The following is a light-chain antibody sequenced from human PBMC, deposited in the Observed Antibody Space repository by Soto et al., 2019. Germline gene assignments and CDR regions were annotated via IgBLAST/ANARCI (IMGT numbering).Light chain of an antibody. Sequence: QSVLTQPRSVSGSPGQSVTISCTGTNCDVGGYNYVSWYQQYPGKAPKLMISGVSERPSGVPDRFSGSKSGNTASLTISGLEAEDEADYYCCSYVDTDTWVFGGGTKLTVL. CDR3: CSYVDTDTWV. V-gene: IGLV2-11*01. CDR1: NCDVGGYNY. CDR2: GVS. J-gene: IGLJ3*02.